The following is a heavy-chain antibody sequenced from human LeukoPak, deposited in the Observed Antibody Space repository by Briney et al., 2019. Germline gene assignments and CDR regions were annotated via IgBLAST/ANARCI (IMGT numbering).Heavy chain of an antibody. Sequence: ASVKVSCKGSGYTFTGYYMHWVRQAPGQGPEWMGWINPNSGVTKYAQKFQGRVTMTRDTSISTAYIELSRLRSDDTAVYYCARDVTIFGVTSYYMDVWGKGTTVTVSS. CDR1: GYTFTGYY. CDR3: ARDVTIFGVTSYYMDV. CDR2: INPNSGVT. D-gene: IGHD3-3*01. V-gene: IGHV1-2*02. J-gene: IGHJ6*03.